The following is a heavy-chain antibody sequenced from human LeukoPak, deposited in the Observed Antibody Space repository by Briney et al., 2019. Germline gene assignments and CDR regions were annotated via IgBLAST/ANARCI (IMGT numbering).Heavy chain of an antibody. CDR3: ARHVRARIAARRGWFDP. CDR2: ISYSGST. CDR1: GGSISRYY. D-gene: IGHD6-6*01. J-gene: IGHJ5*02. V-gene: IGHV4-59*08. Sequence: SETLYLTCTVSGGSISRYYWSWIRQPPGKGLEWIGYISYSGSTNYNPSLRSRVTISVDTSKNQFSLKLTSMTAADTAVYYCARHVRARIAARRGWFDPWGQGTLVTVSS.